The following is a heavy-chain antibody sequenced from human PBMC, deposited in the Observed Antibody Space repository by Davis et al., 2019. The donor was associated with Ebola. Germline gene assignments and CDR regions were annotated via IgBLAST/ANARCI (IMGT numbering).Heavy chain of an antibody. CDR3: AREHLSSGYYYFDY. CDR2: IYYRGST. CDR1: GGSVSNYY. D-gene: IGHD3-22*01. Sequence: SETLSLTCTVSGGSVSNYYWSWIRQPPGKGLEWIGYIYYRGSTNYNPSLKSRVTILVDTSKNQFSLKLSSVTAADTAVYYCAREHLSSGYYYFDYWGQGTLVTVSS. V-gene: IGHV4-59*08. J-gene: IGHJ4*02.